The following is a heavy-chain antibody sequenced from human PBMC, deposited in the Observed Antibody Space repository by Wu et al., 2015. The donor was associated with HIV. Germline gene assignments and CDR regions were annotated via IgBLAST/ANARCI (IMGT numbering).Heavy chain of an antibody. V-gene: IGHV1-69*12. D-gene: IGHD1-20*01. J-gene: IGHJ3*02. CDR1: GGTFSTYV. CDR2: IIPIFGTP. CDR3: AISLRITGTMGHDAFDI. Sequence: QVQLVQSGAEVKKPGSSVKVSCKASGGTFSTYVITWVRQAPGQGLEWMGEIIPIFGTPNYAQKFQGRVTNTADESTTTAYMELSSLRSDDTAVYYCAISLRITGTMGHDAFDIWGQGTMVTVSS.